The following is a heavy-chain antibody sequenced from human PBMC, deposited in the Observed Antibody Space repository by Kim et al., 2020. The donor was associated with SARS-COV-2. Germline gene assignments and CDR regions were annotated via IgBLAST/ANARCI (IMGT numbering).Heavy chain of an antibody. J-gene: IGHJ5*02. CDR3: ARDKGDYYGSGSFYLGWFDP. CDR2: IYYSGSS. D-gene: IGHD3-10*01. V-gene: IGHV4-59*01. Sequence: SQTLSLTCTVSGDSISSYYWSWIRQSPGKGLEWIGNIYYSGSSNYNPSLKSRVTMSLDTSKNRFSLKLSSVTAADTAVYYCARDKGDYYGSGSFYLGWFDPWGQGILVTVSS. CDR1: GDSISSYY.